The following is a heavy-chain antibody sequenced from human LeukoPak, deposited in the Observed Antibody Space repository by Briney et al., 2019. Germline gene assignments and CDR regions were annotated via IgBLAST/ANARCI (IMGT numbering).Heavy chain of an antibody. D-gene: IGHD3-22*01. CDR2: IYYSGST. V-gene: IGHV4-59*11. CDR1: GGSISSHY. CDR3: ARLYDSSGYTNWLDP. Sequence: SETLSLTCTVSGGSISSHYWSWIRQPPGKGLEWIGYIYYSGSTKYNPSLKSRVTMSVDTSKNQFSLKVSSVTAADTAVYYCARLYDSSGYTNWLDPWGQGTLVTVSS. J-gene: IGHJ5*02.